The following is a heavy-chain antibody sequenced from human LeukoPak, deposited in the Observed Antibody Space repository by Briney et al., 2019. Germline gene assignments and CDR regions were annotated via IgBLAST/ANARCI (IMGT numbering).Heavy chain of an antibody. Sequence: SVKVSCKASGGTFSSYAISWVRQAPGQGLEWMGGIIPIFGTANYAQKFQGRVTITADESTSTAYMELSSLRSEDTAVYYCATNLREILEWLFDYWGQGTLVTVSS. CDR2: IIPIFGTA. V-gene: IGHV1-69*13. D-gene: IGHD3-3*01. CDR3: ATNLREILEWLFDY. CDR1: GGTFSSYA. J-gene: IGHJ4*02.